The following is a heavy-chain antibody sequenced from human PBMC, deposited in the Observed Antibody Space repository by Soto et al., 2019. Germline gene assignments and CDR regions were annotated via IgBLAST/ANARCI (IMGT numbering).Heavy chain of an antibody. Sequence: GGSLRLSCAASGFTFSSYAMSWVHQAPGKGLEWVSAISGSGGSTYYADSVKGRFTISRDNSKNTLYLQMNSLRAEDTAVYYCAKDLIVVVVAAVGSMDVWGKGTTVTVSS. D-gene: IGHD2-15*01. CDR2: ISGSGGST. CDR3: AKDLIVVVVAAVGSMDV. V-gene: IGHV3-23*01. J-gene: IGHJ6*04. CDR1: GFTFSSYA.